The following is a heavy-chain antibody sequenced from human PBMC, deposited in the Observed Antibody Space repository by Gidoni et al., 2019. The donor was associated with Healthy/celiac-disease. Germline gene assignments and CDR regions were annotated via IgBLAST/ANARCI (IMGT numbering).Heavy chain of an antibody. J-gene: IGHJ3*02. Sequence: QVQLVESGGGVVQPGRSLRLSCAASGFTFSSYGMHWVRQAPGKGMELVAGISYDGSNKYYADSVKGRFTISRDNSKNTLYLQMNSLRAEDTAVYYCATLAYCGGDCYSGAFDIWGQGTMVTVSS. D-gene: IGHD2-21*02. CDR2: ISYDGSNK. V-gene: IGHV3-30*03. CDR1: GFTFSSYG. CDR3: ATLAYCGGDCYSGAFDI.